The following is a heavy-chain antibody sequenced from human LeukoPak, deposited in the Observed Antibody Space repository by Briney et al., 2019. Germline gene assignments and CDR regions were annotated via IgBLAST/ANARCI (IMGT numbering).Heavy chain of an antibody. D-gene: IGHD5-18*01. CDR3: AKDRLTGLGYGPAFDY. V-gene: IGHV3-30*18. J-gene: IGHJ4*02. Sequence: GGSLRLSCAASGFTFSNYGMHWVRQAPGRGLEWVAVISYDGDNKYYADSVKGRFTISRDNSKNTLYLQMNSLRAEDTAVYYCAKDRLTGLGYGPAFDYWGQGTLVTVSS. CDR1: GFTFSNYG. CDR2: ISYDGDNK.